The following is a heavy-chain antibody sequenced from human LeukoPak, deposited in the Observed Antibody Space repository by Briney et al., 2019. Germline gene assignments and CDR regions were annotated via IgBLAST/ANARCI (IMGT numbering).Heavy chain of an antibody. J-gene: IGHJ3*02. V-gene: IGHV4-30-2*01. D-gene: IGHD4-17*01. CDR1: GGSISSGGYY. CDR2: IYHSGST. Sequence: SETLSLTCTVSGGSISSGGYYWSWIRQPPGKGLEWIGYIYHSGSTYYNPSLKSRVTISVDRSKNQFSLKLSSVTAADTAVYYCARDTLHDYGDLDAFDIWGQGTMVTVSS. CDR3: ARDTLHDYGDLDAFDI.